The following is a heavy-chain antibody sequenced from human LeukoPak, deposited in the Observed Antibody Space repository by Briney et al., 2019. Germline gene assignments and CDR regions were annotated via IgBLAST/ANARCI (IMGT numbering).Heavy chain of an antibody. CDR1: GFTVSSYG. CDR3: AGASSYGWLDP. Sequence: GGSLTLSCEASGFTVSSYGMHWVRQAPNKGLEWVAVLWYDGTTKYYGDSVKGRFTISRDTSKNTLYLQMHSLRAEDTAVYYCAGASSYGWLDPWGQGTLVTVSS. D-gene: IGHD4-17*01. V-gene: IGHV3-33*01. J-gene: IGHJ5*02. CDR2: LWYDGTTK.